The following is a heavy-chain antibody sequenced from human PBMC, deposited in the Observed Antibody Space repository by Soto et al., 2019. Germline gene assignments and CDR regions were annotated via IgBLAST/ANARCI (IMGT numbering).Heavy chain of an antibody. Sequence: QVQLVESGGAVVQPGRSLRLSCAASGFTFSSYGMHWVRQAPGKGLEWVAVISYDGSNKYYADSVKGRFTISRDNSKNXXYLQMNSLRAEDTAVYYCAKDGVAAIAAAGAEGYYWGQGTLVTVSS. D-gene: IGHD6-13*01. V-gene: IGHV3-30*18. J-gene: IGHJ4*02. CDR3: AKDGVAAIAAAGAEGYY. CDR2: ISYDGSNK. CDR1: GFTFSSYG.